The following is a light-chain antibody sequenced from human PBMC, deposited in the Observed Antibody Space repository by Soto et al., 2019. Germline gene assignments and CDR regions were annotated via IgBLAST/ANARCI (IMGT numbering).Light chain of an antibody. CDR1: QSISSY. J-gene: IGKJ4*01. Sequence: DIPMTQSPSSLSASVGDRVTITCRASQSISSYLYWYQQKPGKAPKLLIYAASSLQSGVPSRFSSSRSGTDVTLTISSRQPEDFATYYCQQSYSTHSLTFGGGTKVEIK. V-gene: IGKV1-39*01. CDR3: QQSYSTHSLT. CDR2: AAS.